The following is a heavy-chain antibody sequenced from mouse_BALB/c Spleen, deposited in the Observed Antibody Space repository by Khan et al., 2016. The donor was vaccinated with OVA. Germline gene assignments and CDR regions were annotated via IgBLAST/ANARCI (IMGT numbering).Heavy chain of an antibody. D-gene: IGHD1-3*01. Sequence: QVQLKQSGPGLVAPSQCLSITCTVSGFSLTSYGVPWVRQPPGKGLEWLGVIWAGGSTNYNSALISRLSISKDNYKSQVFLKLNSLQTDDTAMYYCDRLEDIWGEGTTLTVSS. CDR3: DRLEDI. V-gene: IGHV2-9*02. CDR2: IWAGGST. J-gene: IGHJ2*01. CDR1: GFSLTSYG.